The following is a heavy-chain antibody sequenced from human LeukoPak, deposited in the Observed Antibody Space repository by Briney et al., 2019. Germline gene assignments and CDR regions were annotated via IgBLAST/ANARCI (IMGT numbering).Heavy chain of an antibody. Sequence: ASVNVSCKASGYTFTSYYMHWVRQAPGQGLECMGIINPSGSSTLYAQKFQGRVTMTRDMSTTTDYMELSSLRSEDTAVYYCARDNSVGDIAWWFDPWGQGTLVTVSS. CDR2: INPSGSST. D-gene: IGHD3-16*02. V-gene: IGHV1-46*01. J-gene: IGHJ5*02. CDR1: GYTFTSYY. CDR3: ARDNSVGDIAWWFDP.